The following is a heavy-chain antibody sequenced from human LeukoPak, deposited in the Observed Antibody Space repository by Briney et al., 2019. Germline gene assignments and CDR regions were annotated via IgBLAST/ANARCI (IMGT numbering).Heavy chain of an antibody. CDR1: GGTFSSYA. Sequence: SVKVSCKASGGTFSSYAISWVRQAPGQGLEWMGGIIPIFGTANYAQKFQGRVTITADESTSTAYMEPSSLRSEDTAVYYCARGTGITGVYYYYYGMDVWGQGTTVTVSS. D-gene: IGHD1-20*01. CDR2: IIPIFGTA. CDR3: ARGTGITGVYYYYYGMDV. V-gene: IGHV1-69*13. J-gene: IGHJ6*02.